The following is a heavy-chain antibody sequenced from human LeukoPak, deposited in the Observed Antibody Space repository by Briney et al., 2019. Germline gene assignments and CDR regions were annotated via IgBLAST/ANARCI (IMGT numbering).Heavy chain of an antibody. CDR2: INPNSGGT. J-gene: IGHJ5*02. D-gene: IGHD6-13*01. CDR1: GYTFAVYY. V-gene: IGHV1-2*02. Sequence: GASVKVSCKASGYTFAVYYMHWVRQAPGQGLEWMGWINPNSGGTNYAQKFQGRVTMTRDTSISTAYMELTRLRSDDTAVYYCARGGSSTLPNWFDPWGQGTRVTVSS. CDR3: ARGGSSTLPNWFDP.